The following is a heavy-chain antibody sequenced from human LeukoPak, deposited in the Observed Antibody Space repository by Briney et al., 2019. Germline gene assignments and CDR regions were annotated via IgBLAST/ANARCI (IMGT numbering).Heavy chain of an antibody. V-gene: IGHV4-39*07. CDR3: ASGYCGGACQLGGVDM. J-gene: IGHJ3*02. CDR2: IYYSGNT. CDR1: GVSISSSNSY. Sequence: SETLSLTCTVSGVSISSSNSYWGWIRQPPGKGLEWIGSIYYSGNTYYNPSLKSRVTMSVDTSKNQFSLKLSSVTAADTAVYYCASGYCGGACQLGGVDMWGQGTMVTVSS. D-gene: IGHD2-21*02.